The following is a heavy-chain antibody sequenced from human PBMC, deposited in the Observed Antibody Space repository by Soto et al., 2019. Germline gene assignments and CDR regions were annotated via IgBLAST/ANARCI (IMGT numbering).Heavy chain of an antibody. CDR1: GGTFSSYA. Sequence: SVKVSCKASGGTFSSYAISWVRQAPGQGLEWMGGIIPIFGTANYAQKFQGRVTITADKSTSTAYMELSSLRSEDTAVYYCASKVVTTNGYYYGIDVWGQGTMVTVSS. J-gene: IGHJ6*02. CDR3: ASKVVTTNGYYYGIDV. D-gene: IGHD2-15*01. CDR2: IIPIFGTA. V-gene: IGHV1-69*06.